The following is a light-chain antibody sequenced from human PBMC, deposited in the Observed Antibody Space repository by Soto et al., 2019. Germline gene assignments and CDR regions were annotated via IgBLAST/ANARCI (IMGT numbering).Light chain of an antibody. CDR2: AAS. J-gene: IGKJ1*01. Sequence: VIWMTRSPSLLSASPEARVTISYRMSQGISSYLAWYQQKPGKAPELLIYAASTLQSGVPSRFSGSGSGTDFTLTISSLQPDDFASYYCQQYNSYWTFGQGTEVDIK. CDR1: QGISSY. V-gene: IGKV1D-8*03. CDR3: QQYNSYWT.